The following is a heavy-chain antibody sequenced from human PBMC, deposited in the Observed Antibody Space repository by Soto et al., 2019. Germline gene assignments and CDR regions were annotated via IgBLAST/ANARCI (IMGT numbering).Heavy chain of an antibody. CDR3: ARDGYDILTGYSPRWYYYGMDV. CDR2: ISSSSSTI. J-gene: IGHJ6*02. Sequence: GGSLRLSCAASGFTFSSCSMNWVRQAPGKGLEWVSYISSSSSTIYYADSVKGRFTISRDNAKNSLYLQMNSLRDEDTAVYYCARDGYDILTGYSPRWYYYGMDVWGQGTTVTVSS. V-gene: IGHV3-48*02. CDR1: GFTFSSCS. D-gene: IGHD3-9*01.